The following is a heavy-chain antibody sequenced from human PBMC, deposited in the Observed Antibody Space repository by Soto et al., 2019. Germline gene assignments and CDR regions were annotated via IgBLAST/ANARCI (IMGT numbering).Heavy chain of an antibody. V-gene: IGHV3-23*01. Sequence: LRLSCAASGFTFSNYAMTWVRQAPGKGLEWVSSLSGSGTNTYYADSVKGRFTISRDTSKDTLYLQMNSLRAEDTALYYCAKDLGSTPAISDYWGQGIPVTVSS. CDR2: LSGSGTNT. CDR3: AKDLGSTPAISDY. CDR1: GFTFSNYA. D-gene: IGHD3-3*02. J-gene: IGHJ4*02.